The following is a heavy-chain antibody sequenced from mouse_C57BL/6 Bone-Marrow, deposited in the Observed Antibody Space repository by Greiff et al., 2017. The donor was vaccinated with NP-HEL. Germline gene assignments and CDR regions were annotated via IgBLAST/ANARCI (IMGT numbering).Heavy chain of an antibody. V-gene: IGHV1-82*01. CDR3: ARSGTGFAY. D-gene: IGHD3-3*01. Sequence: QVTLKVSGPELVKPGASVKISCKASGYAFSSSWMNWVKQRPGKGLEWIGRIYPGDGDTNDNGKFKGKATLTADKSSSTAYMQLSSLTSEDSAVYFCARSGTGFAYWGQGTLVTVSA. CDR1: GYAFSSSW. CDR2: IYPGDGDT. J-gene: IGHJ3*01.